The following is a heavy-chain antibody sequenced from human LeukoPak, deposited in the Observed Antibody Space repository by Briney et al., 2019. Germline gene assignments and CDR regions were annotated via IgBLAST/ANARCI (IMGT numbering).Heavy chain of an antibody. V-gene: IGHV1-18*01. J-gene: IGHJ5*02. CDR3: TSSDHYYGSGSPPNWFDP. Sequence: ASVKVSCKASGYYFSNYGISWVRQAPGQGPEWMGWISVYNGNTKYAQKFQGRVTMTTDTSTSTAYMELRSLRSDDTAVYYCTSSDHYYGSGSPPNWFDPWGQGTLVTVSS. CDR1: GYYFSNYG. D-gene: IGHD3-10*01. CDR2: ISVYNGNT.